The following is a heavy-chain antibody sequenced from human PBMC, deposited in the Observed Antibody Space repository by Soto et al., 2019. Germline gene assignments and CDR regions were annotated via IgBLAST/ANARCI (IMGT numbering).Heavy chain of an antibody. Sequence: QVQLVESGGGLVKPGGSLRLSCAASGFTFSDYYMSWIRQAPGKGLEWVSYISSSSSYTNYADSVKGRFTISRDNAKKSLYLQMNSLRAEDTAMYYCARDLWRYCSSTSCYTDYYYGMDVWGQGTTVTVSS. J-gene: IGHJ6*02. CDR2: ISSSSSYT. V-gene: IGHV3-11*06. CDR1: GFTFSDYY. CDR3: ARDLWRYCSSTSCYTDYYYGMDV. D-gene: IGHD2-2*02.